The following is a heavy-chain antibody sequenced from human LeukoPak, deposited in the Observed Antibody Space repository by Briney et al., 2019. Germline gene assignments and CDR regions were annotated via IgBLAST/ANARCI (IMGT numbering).Heavy chain of an antibody. CDR2: IKEDGSEK. V-gene: IGHV3-7*01. J-gene: IGHJ4*02. Sequence: GGSLRLSCAASGFTFSNYWMTWVRQAPGKGLEWVANIKEDGSEKYYVDSVKGRFTISRDNAKSSLYLQMNSLRAEDTALYYCARDESGPAYWGQGTLVTVSS. CDR3: ARDESGPAY. D-gene: IGHD3-3*01. CDR1: GFTFSNYW.